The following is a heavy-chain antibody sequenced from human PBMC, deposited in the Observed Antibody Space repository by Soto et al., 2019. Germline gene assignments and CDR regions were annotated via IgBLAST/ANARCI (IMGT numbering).Heavy chain of an antibody. CDR1: GGSFSGYY. V-gene: IGHV4-34*01. Sequence: SETLSLTCAVYGGSFSGYYWSWIRQPPGKGLEWIGEINHSGSTNYNPSLKSRVTISVDTSKNQFSLKLSSVTAADTAVYYCARGFQRSYYDFWSGTEVYYLDYWGHGTLVTVSS. CDR2: INHSGST. CDR3: ARGFQRSYYDFWSGTEVYYLDY. J-gene: IGHJ4*01. D-gene: IGHD3-3*01.